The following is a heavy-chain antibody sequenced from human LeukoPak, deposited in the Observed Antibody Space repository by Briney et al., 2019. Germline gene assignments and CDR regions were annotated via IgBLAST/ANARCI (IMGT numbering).Heavy chain of an antibody. D-gene: IGHD3-22*01. J-gene: IGHJ4*02. CDR3: AREGDSSGYFDF. CDR1: GFTFSTYW. CDR2: IKHDGSVR. V-gene: IGHV3-7*01. Sequence: GGSLRLSCAASGFTFSTYWMTWVRQAPGKGLEWVANIKHDGSVRYFMDSVKGRFTISRDNAKNSLSLQMSSLRAEDTALYYCAREGDSSGYFDFWGQGTLVTVSS.